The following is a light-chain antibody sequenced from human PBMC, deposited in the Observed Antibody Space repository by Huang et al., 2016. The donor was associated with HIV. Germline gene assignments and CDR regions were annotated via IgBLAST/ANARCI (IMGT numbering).Light chain of an antibody. CDR2: GAS. Sequence: EIVLTQSPGTLSLSPGERATLSCRASQTVSSRYLAWYQQKPGQAPRRLIYGASSRATGVPDRFSGSGAGTDFSLTIDRLEPEDFAVYYCQQYGSSPSLTFGGGTKVEIK. CDR1: QTVSSRY. V-gene: IGKV3-20*01. CDR3: QQYGSSPSLT. J-gene: IGKJ4*01.